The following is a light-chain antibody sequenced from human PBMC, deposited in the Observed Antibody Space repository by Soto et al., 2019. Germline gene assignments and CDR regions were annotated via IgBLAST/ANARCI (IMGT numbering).Light chain of an antibody. CDR1: QSVSIN. CDR2: GAS. V-gene: IGKV3-15*01. Sequence: EIVMTQSPAFLSVSSGERATLSCSASQSVSINLAWYQQKPGQAPRLLIYGASTRATGFPARFSGSGSGTEFTLTINSLQSEDFAVYYCLQYNNWPPRHTFGQGTKLEIK. J-gene: IGKJ2*01. CDR3: LQYNNWPPRHT.